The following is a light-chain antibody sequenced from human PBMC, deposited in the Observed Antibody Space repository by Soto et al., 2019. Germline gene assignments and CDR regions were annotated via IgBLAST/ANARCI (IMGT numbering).Light chain of an antibody. CDR3: QQYNDWPPIT. CDR1: QSVSLN. V-gene: IGKV3-15*01. J-gene: IGKJ5*01. CDR2: GAS. Sequence: TLMTQSPATLSVSPGEGVTLSCRASQSVSLNLAWYQQKPGQAPRLLIYGASTRVIGIPDRFTGSGSGTEFTLSITNLQSEDFALYYCQQYNDWPPITFGQGTRLEIK.